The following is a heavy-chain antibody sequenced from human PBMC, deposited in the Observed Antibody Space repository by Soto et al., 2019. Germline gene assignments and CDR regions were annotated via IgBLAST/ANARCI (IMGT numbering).Heavy chain of an antibody. CDR2: FDPEDGET. CDR1: GYTLTELS. J-gene: IGHJ6*02. CDR3: ARDSGYSGYDALFYYYYGMDV. Sequence: GASVKVSCKVSGYTLTELSMHWVRQAPGKGLEWMGGFDPEDGETIYAQKFQGRVTMTRDTSISTAYMELSRLRSDGTAVYYCARDSGYSGYDALFYYYYGMDVWGQGTTVTVSS. D-gene: IGHD5-12*01. V-gene: IGHV1-24*01.